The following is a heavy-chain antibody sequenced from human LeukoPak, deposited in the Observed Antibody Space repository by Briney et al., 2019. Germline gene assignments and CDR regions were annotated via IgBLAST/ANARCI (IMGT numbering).Heavy chain of an antibody. CDR3: ARDLVATITRFDY. J-gene: IGHJ4*02. CDR1: GFTFSDYY. D-gene: IGHD5-24*01. Sequence: SGGSLRLSCAASGFTFSDYYMSWIRQAPGKGLEWVSYISSSGSTIYYADSVKGRFTISRDNAKNSLHLQMNSLRAEDTAVYYCARDLVATITRFDYWGQGTLVTVSS. CDR2: ISSSGSTI. V-gene: IGHV3-11*01.